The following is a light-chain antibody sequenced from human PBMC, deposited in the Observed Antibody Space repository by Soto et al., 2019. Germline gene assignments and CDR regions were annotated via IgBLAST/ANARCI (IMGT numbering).Light chain of an antibody. Sequence: QSVLTQPRSVSGSPGQSVSISCTGTSSDVGAYNYVSWYQQHPGKAPKLLLYDVTRRPSWVPDRFAGSKSGDTASLTISGLQAEDEADYYCFSYAGSYTWVFGGGTKVTVL. J-gene: IGLJ3*02. CDR3: FSYAGSYTWV. CDR1: SSDVGAYNY. V-gene: IGLV2-11*01. CDR2: DVT.